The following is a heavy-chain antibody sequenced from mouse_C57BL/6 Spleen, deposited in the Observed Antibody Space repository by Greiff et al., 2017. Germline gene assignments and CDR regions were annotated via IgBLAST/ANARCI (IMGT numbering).Heavy chain of an antibody. V-gene: IGHV1-52*01. CDR3: ARENYGNFDY. CDR1: GYTFTSYW. Sequence: QVQLQQPGAELVRPGSSVKLSCKASGYTFTSYWMHWVKQRPIQGLEWIGNIDPSDSENHYNQKFKDKATLTVDKSSSTAYMQLSSLTSEDSSVYYCARENYGNFDYWGQGTTLTVSS. CDR2: IDPSDSEN. D-gene: IGHD1-1*01. J-gene: IGHJ2*01.